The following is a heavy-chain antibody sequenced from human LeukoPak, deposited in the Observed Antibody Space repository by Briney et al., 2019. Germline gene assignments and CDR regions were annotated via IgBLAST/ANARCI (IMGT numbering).Heavy chain of an antibody. D-gene: IGHD3-16*01. CDR1: GGSISSSSYF. Sequence: SETLSLTCTVSGGSISSSSYFWGWIRQPPGKGLEWIGSIYYSGSTYYNPSLKSRVTISVDTSKNQFSLKLNSVTAADTAVYYCARRDIVRGINWGQGTLVTVSS. CDR3: ARRDIVRGIN. CDR2: IYYSGST. V-gene: IGHV4-39*01. J-gene: IGHJ4*02.